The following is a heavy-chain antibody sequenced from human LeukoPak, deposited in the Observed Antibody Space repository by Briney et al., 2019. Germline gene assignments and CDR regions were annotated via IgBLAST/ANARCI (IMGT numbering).Heavy chain of an antibody. V-gene: IGHV3-21*01. CDR2: ISSRSSYI. CDR3: ARGLGAHMT. D-gene: IGHD3-16*01. Sequence: GGSLRLSCAGSGFTFSRYNMNWFRQAPGKGLERVSSISSRSSYIFYADSVKGRFTISRDNAKNSLYLQMNSLGAEDTAVYYCARGLGAHMTWGQGTLVTVSS. J-gene: IGHJ4*02. CDR1: GFTFSRYN.